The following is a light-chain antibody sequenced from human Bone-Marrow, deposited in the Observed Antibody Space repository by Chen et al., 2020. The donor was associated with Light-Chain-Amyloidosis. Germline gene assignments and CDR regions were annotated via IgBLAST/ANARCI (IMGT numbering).Light chain of an antibody. CDR1: QSLVTSDGDIY. J-gene: IGKJ3*01. Sequence: DVLLTQSPLFLPVTLGQSASISCTSSQSLVTSDGDIYLNWLFQRPGQSPRRLIYEVSKRDSGVPDRFSGSASGTHFALEISRVETEDIGVYFCMQGTHWPFTFGPGTTVEI. V-gene: IGKV2-30*01. CDR2: EVS. CDR3: MQGTHWPFT.